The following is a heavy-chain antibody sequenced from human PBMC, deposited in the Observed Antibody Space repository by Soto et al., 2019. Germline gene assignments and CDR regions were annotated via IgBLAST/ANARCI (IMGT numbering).Heavy chain of an antibody. CDR3: AKALDGDYFSPLDY. V-gene: IGHV3-23*01. CDR2: ISGSGGST. D-gene: IGHD4-17*01. CDR1: GFTFSSYA. Sequence: GGSLRLSCAASGFTFSSYAMSWVRQAPGKGLEWVSAISGSGGSTYYADSVKGRFTISRDNSKNTLYLQMNSLRAEDTAVYYCAKALDGDYFSPLDYWGQGTLVTVSS. J-gene: IGHJ4*02.